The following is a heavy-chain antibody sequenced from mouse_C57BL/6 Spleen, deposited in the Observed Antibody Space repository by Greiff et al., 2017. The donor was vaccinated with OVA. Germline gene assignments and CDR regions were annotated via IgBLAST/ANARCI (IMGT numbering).Heavy chain of an antibody. Sequence: QVQLQQSGAELVRPGASVTLSCKASGYTFTDYEMHWVKQTPVHGLEWIGAIDPETGGTAYNQKFKGKAILTADRSSSTAYMELRRLTSEDSAVYYCTREEDYGARDYWGQGTSVTVSS. D-gene: IGHD1-1*02. CDR2: IDPETGGT. J-gene: IGHJ4*01. CDR1: GYTFTDYE. V-gene: IGHV1-15*01. CDR3: TREEDYGARDY.